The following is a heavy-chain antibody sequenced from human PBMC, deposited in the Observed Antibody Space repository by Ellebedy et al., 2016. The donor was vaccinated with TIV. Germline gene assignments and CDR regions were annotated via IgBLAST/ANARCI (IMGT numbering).Heavy chain of an antibody. Sequence: GESLKISCQGSAYSFINYWIVGVRQMPGRGLEWMGIIDLSDSDTRYSPSFQGQVTISADRSVTTAYLHFNSLKPSDTAVYYCAKLGHRATPDDSWGQGTLFTVSS. CDR3: AKLGHRATPDDS. CDR1: AYSFINYW. V-gene: IGHV5-51*01. J-gene: IGHJ4*02. CDR2: IDLSDSDT. D-gene: IGHD1-14*01.